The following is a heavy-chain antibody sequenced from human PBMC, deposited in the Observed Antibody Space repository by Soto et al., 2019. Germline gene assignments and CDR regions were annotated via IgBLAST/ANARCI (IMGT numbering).Heavy chain of an antibody. D-gene: IGHD6-13*01. Sequence: GASVKVSCKASGYTFTSYDINWVRQATGQGLEWMGWMNPNSGNTGYAQKFQGRVTMTRNTSISTAYMELSSLRSEDTAVYYCARLSSSWYYTEVDYWGQGTLVTVSS. V-gene: IGHV1-8*01. CDR2: MNPNSGNT. CDR1: GYTFTSYD. J-gene: IGHJ4*02. CDR3: ARLSSSWYYTEVDY.